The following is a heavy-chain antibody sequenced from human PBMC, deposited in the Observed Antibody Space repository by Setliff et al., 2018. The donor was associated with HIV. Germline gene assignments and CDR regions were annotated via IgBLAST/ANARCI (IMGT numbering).Heavy chain of an antibody. CDR3: ARARRAGSGPKYFQH. CDR2: ISISTSGST. V-gene: IGHV4-61*02. Sequence: PSETLSLTCTVSGGSISSGNYYWNWIRQPAGKGLEWIGRISISTSGSTNYNPSLKSRVTMSVDKSKNQFSLRLSSVTAADTAVYYCARARRAGSGPKYFQHWGQGTLVTVSS. D-gene: IGHD2-15*01. J-gene: IGHJ1*01. CDR1: GGSISSGNYY.